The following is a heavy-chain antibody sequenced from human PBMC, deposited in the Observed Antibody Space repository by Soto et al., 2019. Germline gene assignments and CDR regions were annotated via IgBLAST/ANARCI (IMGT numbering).Heavy chain of an antibody. Sequence: SVKVSCKASGGTFNSYTINWVRQAPGRGLEWVGQVVPMYDSVNYAENFQGRVTITADKSTKTAYMELTSLRSEDTALYFCASWRSYSGSYCFDYWGQGTLVTVSS. CDR3: ASWRSYSGSYCFDY. D-gene: IGHD3-16*01. J-gene: IGHJ4*02. CDR2: VVPMYDSV. V-gene: IGHV1-69*06. CDR1: GGTFNSYT.